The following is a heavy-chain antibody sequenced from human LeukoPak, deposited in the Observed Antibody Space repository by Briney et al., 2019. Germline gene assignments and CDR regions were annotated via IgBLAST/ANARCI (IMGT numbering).Heavy chain of an antibody. CDR3: ARERAGTMDV. CDR1: GFTFSSYE. Sequence: GGSLRLSCAASGFTFSSYEMNWVRQAPGKGLEWVSSISSSSSYIYYADSVKGRFTISRDNAKNSLYLQMNSLRAEDTAVYYCARERAGTMDVWGKGTTVTVSS. J-gene: IGHJ6*03. CDR2: ISSSSSYI. V-gene: IGHV3-21*01. D-gene: IGHD6-13*01.